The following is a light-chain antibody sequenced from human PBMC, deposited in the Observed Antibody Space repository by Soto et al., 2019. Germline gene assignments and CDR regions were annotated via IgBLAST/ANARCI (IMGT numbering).Light chain of an antibody. CDR2: GSY. V-gene: IGLV1-40*01. CDR3: QSYDSSLSGVL. CDR1: SSNIGAGYD. Sequence: QSVLTQPPSVSGAPGQRVTISCTGSSSNIGAGYDVNWYQQLPGTAPKLLIYGSYNRPSGVPDRFSASKSGTSASLAITGLQAEDEADYYCQSYDSSLSGVLFGGGTKLTVL. J-gene: IGLJ2*01.